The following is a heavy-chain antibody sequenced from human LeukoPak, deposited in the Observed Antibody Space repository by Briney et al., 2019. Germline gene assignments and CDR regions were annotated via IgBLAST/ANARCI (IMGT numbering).Heavy chain of an antibody. CDR3: ARDLSADYDFWSGYDY. J-gene: IGHJ4*02. D-gene: IGHD3-3*01. CDR1: GFPFSSYS. V-gene: IGHV3-7*01. CDR2: IKQDGSEK. Sequence: GGSLRLSCAASGFPFSSYSMTWVRQAPGKGLEWVAYIKQDGSEKYYVDSVKGRFTISRDNAKNSLFLQMNSLRAEDTAVYYCARDLSADYDFWSGYDYWGQGILVTASS.